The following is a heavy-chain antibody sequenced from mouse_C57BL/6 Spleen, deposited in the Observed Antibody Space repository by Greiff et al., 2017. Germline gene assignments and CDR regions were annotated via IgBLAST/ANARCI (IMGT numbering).Heavy chain of an antibody. CDR3: ARDYGSRDAMDD. CDR1: GYTFTDYN. D-gene: IGHD1-1*01. CDR2: INPNNGGT. V-gene: IGHV1-22*01. Sequence: EVQLQQSGPELVKPGASVKMSCKASGYTFTDYNMHWVKQSHGKSLEWIGYINPNNGGTSYNQKFKGKATFTVNKSSSTAYMELRSLTSEDSVVYYCARDYGSRDAMDDWGQGTSVTVSS. J-gene: IGHJ4*01.